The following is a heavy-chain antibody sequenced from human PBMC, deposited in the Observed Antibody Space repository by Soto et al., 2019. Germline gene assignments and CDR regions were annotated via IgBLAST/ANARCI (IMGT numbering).Heavy chain of an antibody. CDR3: AINGGGADYYYGMDV. V-gene: IGHV3-11*06. Sequence: GGSLRLSCAASGFTFSDYYMSWIRQAPGKGLEWVSSISSSSSYIYYADSVKGRFTISRDNAKNSLYLQMNSLRAEDTAVYYCAINGGGADYYYGMDVWGQGTTVTVSS. CDR1: GFTFSDYY. CDR2: ISSSSSYI. D-gene: IGHD3-16*01. J-gene: IGHJ6*02.